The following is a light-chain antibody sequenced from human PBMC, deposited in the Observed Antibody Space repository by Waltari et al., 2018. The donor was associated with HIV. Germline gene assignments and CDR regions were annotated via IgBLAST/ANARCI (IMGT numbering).Light chain of an antibody. CDR2: SNK. CDR3: AAWDDSLNGWV. V-gene: IGLV1-44*01. Sequence: QSVLTQPPSASGTPGQRVTISCSGSRSNIGGNTVSWYQQRPGTAPKLFIYSNKQRPSGGPDRFSGSKSGASASLAISGLQSEDEADYYWAAWDDSLNGWVFGGGTKLTVV. J-gene: IGLJ3*02. CDR1: RSNIGGNT.